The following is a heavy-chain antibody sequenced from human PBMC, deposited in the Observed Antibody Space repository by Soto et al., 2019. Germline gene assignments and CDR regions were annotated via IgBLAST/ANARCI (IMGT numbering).Heavy chain of an antibody. V-gene: IGHV3-64D*06. CDR1: GFTFSSYA. Sequence: PGGSLRLSCSASGFTFSSYAMHWVRQAPGKGLEYVSPISSNGGSTYYADSVKGRFTISRDNSKNTLYLQMSSLRAEDTAVYFCAGMPYTSGLRFDPWGPGTLVTVSS. CDR2: ISSNGGST. D-gene: IGHD6-19*01. J-gene: IGHJ5*02. CDR3: AGMPYTSGLRFDP.